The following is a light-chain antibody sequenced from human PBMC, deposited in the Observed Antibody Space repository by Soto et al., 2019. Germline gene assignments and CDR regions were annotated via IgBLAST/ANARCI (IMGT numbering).Light chain of an antibody. V-gene: IGLV1-40*01. CDR3: QSYDDSLSVHYV. CDR1: SSNIGSTYD. J-gene: IGLJ1*01. Sequence: QSVLTQPTSMSGAPGQGVTISCTGSSSNIGSTYDVQWYQQLPGTAPKLLIHGNSDRPSGVPDRFSGSKSGTSASLAITGLQADDEADYYCQSYDDSLSVHYVFGTGTQVTVL. CDR2: GNS.